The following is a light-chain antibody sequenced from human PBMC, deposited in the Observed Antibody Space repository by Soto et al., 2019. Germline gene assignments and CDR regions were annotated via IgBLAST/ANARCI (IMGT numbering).Light chain of an antibody. J-gene: IGLJ3*02. CDR3: CSYAGSYTSSWV. CDR2: DVS. Sequence: QSALTQPASVSGSPGQSITISCTGTSSDVGGYNYVSWYQQHPGKAPKLMIYDVSNRPSGVSNRFSGSKSGNTASLTISGLQAEDEAEYYCCSYAGSYTSSWVFGCGTKLTVL. V-gene: IGLV2-14*01. CDR1: SSDVGGYNY.